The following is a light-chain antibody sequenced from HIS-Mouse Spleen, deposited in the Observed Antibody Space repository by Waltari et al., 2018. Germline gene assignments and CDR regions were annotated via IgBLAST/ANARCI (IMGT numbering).Light chain of an antibody. CDR1: SSTIASNY. CDR3: AAWDDSLSGPV. Sequence: QSVLTQPPSASGTPGQRVTISCSGSSSTIASNYVYWYQQLPGTAPKLLIYRNKQRPSGVPDRFSGSKSGTSASLAISGLRSEDEADYYCAAWDDSLSGPVFGGGTKLTVL. CDR2: RNK. V-gene: IGLV1-47*01. J-gene: IGLJ3*02.